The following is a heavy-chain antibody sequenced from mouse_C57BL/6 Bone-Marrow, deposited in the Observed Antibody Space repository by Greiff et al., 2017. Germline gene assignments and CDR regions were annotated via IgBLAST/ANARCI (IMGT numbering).Heavy chain of an antibody. V-gene: IGHV14-4*01. Sequence: EVQLQQSGAELVRPGASVKLSCTASGFNIKDDYMHWVKPRPEQGLEWIGWIDPENGDTEYASKFQGKATITADTSSNTAYLQLSSLTSEDTAVYYCTGGGAMDYWGQGTSVTVSS. CDR1: GFNIKDDY. CDR3: TGGGAMDY. CDR2: IDPENGDT. J-gene: IGHJ4*01.